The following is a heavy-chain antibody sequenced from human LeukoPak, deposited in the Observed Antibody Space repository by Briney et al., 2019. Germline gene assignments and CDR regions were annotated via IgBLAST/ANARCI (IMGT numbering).Heavy chain of an antibody. V-gene: IGHV1-2*02. Sequence: GASVKVSCKASGYTFTGYYMHWVRQAPGQGLKWMGWINSNSGGTNYAQKFQGRVTMTRDTSISTAYMELSRLRSDDTAVYYCARDSDCSSTSCPNWFDPWGQGTLVTVSS. J-gene: IGHJ5*02. D-gene: IGHD2-2*01. CDR3: ARDSDCSSTSCPNWFDP. CDR1: GYTFTGYY. CDR2: INSNSGGT.